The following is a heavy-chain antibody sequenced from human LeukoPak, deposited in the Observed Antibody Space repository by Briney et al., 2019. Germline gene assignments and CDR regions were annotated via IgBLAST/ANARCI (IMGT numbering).Heavy chain of an antibody. J-gene: IGHJ4*02. CDR3: ARGTTQIAAAGTSEYYFDY. V-gene: IGHV3-30*04. Sequence: GGSLRLSCAAPGFTFSSYAMHWVRQAPGKGLEWVAVISYDGSNKYYADSVKGRFTISRDNSKNTLYLQMNSLRAEDTAVYYCARGTTQIAAAGTSEYYFDYWGQGTLVTVSS. D-gene: IGHD6-13*01. CDR1: GFTFSSYA. CDR2: ISYDGSNK.